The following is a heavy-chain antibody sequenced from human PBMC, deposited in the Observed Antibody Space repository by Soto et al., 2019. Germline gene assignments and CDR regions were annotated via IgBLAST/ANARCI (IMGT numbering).Heavy chain of an antibody. J-gene: IGHJ4*02. CDR1: GFTFRSYS. CDR3: ARDQSLYGDYG. V-gene: IGHV3-21*01. Sequence: ESGGGLVKPGGSLRLSCAASGFTFRSYSMNWVRQAPGKGLEWVSSISSSSSYIYYADSVKGRFTISRDNAKNSLYLQMNSLRAEDTAVYYCARDQSLYGDYGWGQGTLVTVSS. CDR2: ISSSSSYI. D-gene: IGHD4-17*01.